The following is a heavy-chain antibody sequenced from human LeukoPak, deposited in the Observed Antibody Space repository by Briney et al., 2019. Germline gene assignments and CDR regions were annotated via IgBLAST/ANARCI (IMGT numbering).Heavy chain of an antibody. D-gene: IGHD2-15*01. CDR2: ISGSGGST. J-gene: IGHJ6*03. CDR3: AKGGVVYYYYYMDV. V-gene: IGHV3-23*01. CDR1: GFTFSSYG. Sequence: PGGSLRLPCAASGFTFSSYGMSWVRQAPGKGLEWVSAISGSGGSTYYADSVKGRFTISRDNSKNTLYLQMNSLRAEDTAVYYCAKGGVVYYYYYMDVWGKGTTVTISS.